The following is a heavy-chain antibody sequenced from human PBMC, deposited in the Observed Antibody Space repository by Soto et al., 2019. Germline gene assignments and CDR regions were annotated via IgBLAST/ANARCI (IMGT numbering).Heavy chain of an antibody. CDR2: ISGSGGST. J-gene: IGHJ4*02. V-gene: IGHV3-23*04. Sequence: EVQLVESGGGLVQPGGYLRLSCAASGCTFSSYAMSWVRQAPGKGLEWVSAISGSGGSTYYADSVKGRFTISRDNSKNTLYLQMNSLRAEDTAVYYCAKGLDLDIVANPCPVWGPGTLVTVSS. D-gene: IGHD5-12*01. CDR1: GCTFSSYA. CDR3: AKGLDLDIVANPCPV.